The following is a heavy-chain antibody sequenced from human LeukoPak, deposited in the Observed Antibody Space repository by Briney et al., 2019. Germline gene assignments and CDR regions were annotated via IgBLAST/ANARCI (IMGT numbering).Heavy chain of an antibody. CDR1: GFTFSNYA. CDR2: ISGTSGTI. D-gene: IGHD2-21*02. J-gene: IGHJ4*02. Sequence: PGGSLRLSCAASGFTFSNYAMSWVRQAPGKGLEWVSGISGTSGTINYAAPVKGRFTISRDNSENTLYLQMNSLRVDDMAVYYCAKRLGDPRAFDYWGQGTLVTVSS. V-gene: IGHV3-23*01. CDR3: AKRLGDPRAFDY.